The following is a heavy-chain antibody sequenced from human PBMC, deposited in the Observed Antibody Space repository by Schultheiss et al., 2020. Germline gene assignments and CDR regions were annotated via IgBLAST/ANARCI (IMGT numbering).Heavy chain of an antibody. Sequence: GESLKISCAASGFTFSSYSMNWVRQAPGKGLEWVSSISSSSSYTNYADSVKGRFTISRDNAKNSLYLQMNSLRAEDTAVYYCARGPDFWSGYYWYYYYMDVWGKGTTVTVSS. CDR2: ISSSSSYT. D-gene: IGHD3-3*01. V-gene: IGHV3-21*04. J-gene: IGHJ6*03. CDR3: ARGPDFWSGYYWYYYYMDV. CDR1: GFTFSSYS.